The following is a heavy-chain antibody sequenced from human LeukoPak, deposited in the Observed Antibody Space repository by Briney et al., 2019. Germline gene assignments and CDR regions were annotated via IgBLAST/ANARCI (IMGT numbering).Heavy chain of an antibody. CDR3: ARDFPHPLIVVVPAALVTNAFDI. CDR2: IWYDGSNK. CDR1: GFTFSSYG. J-gene: IGHJ3*02. V-gene: IGHV3-33*01. Sequence: GGSLRLSCAASGFTFSSYGMHWVRQAPGKGLEWVAVIWYDGSNKYYADSVKGRFTISRDNSKNTLYLQMNSLRAEDTAVYYCARDFPHPLIVVVPAALVTNAFDIWGQGTMVTVSS. D-gene: IGHD2-2*01.